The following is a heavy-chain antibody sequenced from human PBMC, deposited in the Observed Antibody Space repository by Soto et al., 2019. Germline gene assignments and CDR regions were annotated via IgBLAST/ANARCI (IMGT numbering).Heavy chain of an antibody. CDR3: ARGGYYYGSGSYYNWFDP. Sequence: QVQLQQWGAGLLKPSETPSLTCAVYGGSFSGYYWSWIRQPPGKGLEWIGEINHSGSTNYNPSLKSRVTISVDTSKNQFSLKLSSVTAADTAVYYCARGGYYYGSGSYYNWFDPWGQGTLVTVSS. CDR2: INHSGST. J-gene: IGHJ5*02. D-gene: IGHD3-10*01. CDR1: GGSFSGYY. V-gene: IGHV4-34*01.